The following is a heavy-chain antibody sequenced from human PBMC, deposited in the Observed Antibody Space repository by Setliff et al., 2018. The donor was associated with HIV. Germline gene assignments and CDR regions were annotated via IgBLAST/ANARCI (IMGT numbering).Heavy chain of an antibody. V-gene: IGHV3-23*01. J-gene: IGHJ4*02. Sequence: GGSLRLSCAASGFTFSSYAMSWVRQAPGKGLEWVSAIIGSGGSTYYADSVKGRFTISRDNSKNTLRLQMNSLRVEDTAVYYCAKDPITIVFKPALYFDYWGQGTLVTVSS. D-gene: IGHD3-9*01. CDR3: AKDPITIVFKPALYFDY. CDR2: IIGSGGST. CDR1: GFTFSSYA.